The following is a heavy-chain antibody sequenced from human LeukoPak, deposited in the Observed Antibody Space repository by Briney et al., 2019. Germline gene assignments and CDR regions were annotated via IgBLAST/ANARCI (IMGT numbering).Heavy chain of an antibody. D-gene: IGHD2-8*02. Sequence: ASVKVSCKASGYTFTNYYMHWVRQAPGQGLEWMGLSNPTGSSTNYAQKFRGRVTMTRDTSTTTVYMELSSLRSEDTAVYYCAREESGGYCDYWGQGTLVTVSS. V-gene: IGHV1-46*01. CDR3: AREESGGYCDY. J-gene: IGHJ4*02. CDR2: SNPTGSST. CDR1: GYTFTNYY.